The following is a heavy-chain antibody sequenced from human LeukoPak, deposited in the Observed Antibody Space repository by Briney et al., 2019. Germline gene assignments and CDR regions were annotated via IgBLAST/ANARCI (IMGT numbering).Heavy chain of an antibody. Sequence: GGSLRLSCAAPGFTFDDYTMHWVRQAPGKGLEWVSLISWDGGSTYYADSVKGRFTISRDNSKNSLYLQMSSLRTEDTALYYCAKDGGYSSSWYYFDYWGQGTLVTVSS. CDR1: GFTFDDYT. V-gene: IGHV3-43*01. J-gene: IGHJ4*02. CDR2: ISWDGGST. CDR3: AKDGGYSSSWYYFDY. D-gene: IGHD6-13*01.